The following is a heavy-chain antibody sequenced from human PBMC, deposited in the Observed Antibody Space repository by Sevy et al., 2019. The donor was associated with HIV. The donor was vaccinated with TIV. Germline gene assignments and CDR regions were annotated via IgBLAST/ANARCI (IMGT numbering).Heavy chain of an antibody. Sequence: GGSLRLSCAASGFTFHTYAVLWVRQAPGKGLEWLTLISYDGVNKYYADSVKGRFTISRDNSKNTLSLQMDSLRVEDTALYYCARVAVEYCTNDCYHRFDHWGQGTLVTVSS. CDR3: ARVAVEYCTNDCYHRFDH. CDR1: GFTFHTYA. D-gene: IGHD2-8*01. V-gene: IGHV3-30-3*01. CDR2: ISYDGVNK. J-gene: IGHJ4*02.